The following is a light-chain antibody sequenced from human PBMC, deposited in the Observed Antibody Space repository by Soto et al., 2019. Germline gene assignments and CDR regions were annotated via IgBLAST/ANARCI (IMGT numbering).Light chain of an antibody. Sequence: EIVLTQSPDTLSLSPGERATLSCRASQSVGNNFLAWYQQKPGQAPTLLIYDASSRASGLPDRFSGSGSETDFTLTVSRLELEDFAVYFCHQYGSSVWTFGQGTKVDIK. CDR3: HQYGSSVWT. J-gene: IGKJ1*01. V-gene: IGKV3-20*01. CDR1: QSVGNNF. CDR2: DAS.